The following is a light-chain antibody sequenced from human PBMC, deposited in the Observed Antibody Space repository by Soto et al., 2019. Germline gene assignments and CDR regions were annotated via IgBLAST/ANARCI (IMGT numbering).Light chain of an antibody. Sequence: QSALTQPPSASGSPGQSVTISCTGTSSDVGGYNYVSWYQHHPGKAPRLMIYEGNKRPSGVSDRFSGSKAGNTASLTVSGLQAEDEADYYCSSYVGSNRGVFGGGTKLTVL. CDR2: EGN. CDR1: SSDVGGYNY. CDR3: SSYVGSNRGV. V-gene: IGLV2-8*01. J-gene: IGLJ3*02.